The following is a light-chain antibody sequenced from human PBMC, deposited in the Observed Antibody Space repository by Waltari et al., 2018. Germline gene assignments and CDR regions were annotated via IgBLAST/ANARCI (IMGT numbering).Light chain of an antibody. Sequence: EIVLTQSPGTLSLSPGARATLSCRASQSVGKYLAWYQQKPGQAPGLLIYETYRRATGTPDRFSGSGSGTDFSLTISRLEPEDFAVYYCQKYESLPATFGQGTTVEIK. CDR3: QKYESLPAT. CDR1: QSVGKY. V-gene: IGKV3-20*01. CDR2: ETY. J-gene: IGKJ1*01.